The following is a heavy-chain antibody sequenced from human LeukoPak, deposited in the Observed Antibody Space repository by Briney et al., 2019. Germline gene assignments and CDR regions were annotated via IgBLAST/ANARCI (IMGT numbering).Heavy chain of an antibody. J-gene: IGHJ5*02. CDR1: GFTVSTHY. D-gene: IGHD5-18*01. V-gene: IGHV3-48*01. CDR3: ARGASGIQLWFFDP. Sequence: GGSLRLSCAASGFTVSTHYMNWVRQAPGKGLEWVSYITSSSSTIYYADSVKGRFTMSRDNAENSLYLQMNSLRAEDTAVYYCARGASGIQLWFFDPWGQGTLVTVSS. CDR2: ITSSSSTI.